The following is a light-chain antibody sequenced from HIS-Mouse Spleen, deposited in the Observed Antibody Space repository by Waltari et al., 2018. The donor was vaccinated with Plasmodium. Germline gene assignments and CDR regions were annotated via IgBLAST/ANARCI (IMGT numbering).Light chain of an antibody. CDR2: YVS. Sequence: QSALTQPASVSGSPGQSITISCPGTSSDVGGYNYVSWYQQHPGKAPKLMIYYVSKRPSVVSNRFSGSKSGNTASLTISGLQAEDEADYYCSSYTSSSTPWVFGGGTKLTVL. V-gene: IGLV2-14*03. CDR3: SSYTSSSTPWV. CDR1: SSDVGGYNY. J-gene: IGLJ3*02.